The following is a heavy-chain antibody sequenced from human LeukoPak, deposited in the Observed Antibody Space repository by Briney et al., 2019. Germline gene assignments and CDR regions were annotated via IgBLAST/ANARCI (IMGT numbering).Heavy chain of an antibody. J-gene: IGHJ3*02. V-gene: IGHV1-18*01. Sequence: ASVKVSCKASGYTFTSYGISWVRQAPGQGLEWMGWISAYNGNTNYAQKLQGRVTMTTDTSTSTAYMELRSLRSDDTAVYYCARVGVGAKLLGAFDIWGQGTMVTVSS. CDR2: ISAYNGNT. CDR1: GYTFTSYG. CDR3: ARVGVGAKLLGAFDI. D-gene: IGHD1-26*01.